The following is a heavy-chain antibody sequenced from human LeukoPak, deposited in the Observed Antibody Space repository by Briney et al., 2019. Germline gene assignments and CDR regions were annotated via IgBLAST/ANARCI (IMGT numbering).Heavy chain of an antibody. CDR2: ISSSSSYI. J-gene: IGHJ6*03. CDR1: GFTFSSYS. V-gene: IGHV3-21*04. Sequence: GGSLRLSCAASGFTFSSYSMNWVRQAPGKGLEWVSSISSSSSYIYYADSVKGRFTISRDNAKNSLYLQMNSLRAEDTALYYCARISLTTGSYYYYYMDVWGKGTTVTVSS. D-gene: IGHD4-17*01. CDR3: ARISLTTGSYYYYYMDV.